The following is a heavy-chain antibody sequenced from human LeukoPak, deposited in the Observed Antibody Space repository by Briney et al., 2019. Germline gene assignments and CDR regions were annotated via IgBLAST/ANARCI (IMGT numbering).Heavy chain of an antibody. CDR3: ARGCWRLWFGECYFDY. D-gene: IGHD3-10*01. V-gene: IGHV3-23*01. CDR1: GFTFSSYG. Sequence: GGSLRLSCAASGFTFSSYGMSWVRQAPGKGLEWVSAISGSGGSTYYADSVKGRFTISRDNSKNTLYVQMNSLRAEDTAVYYCARGCWRLWFGECYFDYWGQGTLVTVSS. J-gene: IGHJ4*02. CDR2: ISGSGGST.